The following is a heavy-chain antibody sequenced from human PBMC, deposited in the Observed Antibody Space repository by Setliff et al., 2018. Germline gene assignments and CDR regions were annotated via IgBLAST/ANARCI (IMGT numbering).Heavy chain of an antibody. V-gene: IGHV4-38-2*02. D-gene: IGHD1-26*01. CDR1: GYSISSGYY. CDR3: ARDNGGSYVYDAFDV. J-gene: IGHJ3*01. Sequence: SETLSLTCTVSGYSISSGYYWGWIRQPPGKGLEWIGTIYHSGTTDYSPSLKSRVTISVDTSKNQFSLKLSSVTAADTAVYYCARDNGGSYVYDAFDVRGQGTTVTVSS. CDR2: IYHSGTT.